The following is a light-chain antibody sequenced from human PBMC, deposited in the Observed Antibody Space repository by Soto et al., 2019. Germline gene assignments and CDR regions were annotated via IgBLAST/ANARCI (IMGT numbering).Light chain of an antibody. CDR3: QSYDSSNRGV. CDR1: SGSIARNY. V-gene: IGLV6-57*04. J-gene: IGLJ3*02. Sequence: NFMLTQPHSVSESTGKTVTISCTRSSGSIARNYVQWYQQRPGSAPTTVIDEDNQRHSGVPDRFSGSIDSSSNSAALTISGLKTEYEADYDFQSYDSSNRGVFGGGTKLTVL. CDR2: EDN.